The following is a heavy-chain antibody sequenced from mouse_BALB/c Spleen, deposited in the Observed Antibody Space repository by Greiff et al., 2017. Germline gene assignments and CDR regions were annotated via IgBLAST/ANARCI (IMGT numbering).Heavy chain of an antibody. CDR3: ARTYGNYEDMDY. CDR2: INPYNGAT. Sequence: VQLQQSGPELVKPGASVKISCKASGYSFTGYYMHWVKQSHVKSLEWIGRINPYNGATSYNQNFKDKASLTVDKSSSTAYMELHSLTSEDSAVYYCARTYGNYEDMDYWGQGTSVTVSS. CDR1: GYSFTGYY. J-gene: IGHJ4*01. D-gene: IGHD2-1*01. V-gene: IGHV1-31*01.